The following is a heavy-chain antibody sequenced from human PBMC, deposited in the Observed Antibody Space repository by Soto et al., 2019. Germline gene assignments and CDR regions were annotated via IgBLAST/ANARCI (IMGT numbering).Heavy chain of an antibody. J-gene: IGHJ4*02. V-gene: IGHV4-39*01. Sequence: SETLSLTCAVSGDSISSSGFYWGWIRQPPGKGLEWIGSIYYSGSTYYNPSLKSRVTISVDTSKSQFSLKMRSVTAADTAVYYCARRQQWLAGYFDYWGQGPLVTVSS. D-gene: IGHD6-19*01. CDR1: GDSISSSGFY. CDR2: IYYSGST. CDR3: ARRQQWLAGYFDY.